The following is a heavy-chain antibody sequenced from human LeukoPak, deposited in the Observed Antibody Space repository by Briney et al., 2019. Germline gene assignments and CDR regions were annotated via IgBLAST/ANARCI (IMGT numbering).Heavy chain of an antibody. V-gene: IGHV4-4*07. J-gene: IGHJ4*03. CDR2: ISSSGST. D-gene: IGHD6-19*01. CDR3: ARARSGWYFDY. CDR1: GGSLIGYY. Sequence: SETLSLTCTISGGSLIGYYWTWIRQPAGKGLEWIGRISSSGSTNYNPSLKSRVTMSVDTSKNQVSLRLSSVTAADTAVYYCARARSGWYFDYWGDGNLVTVSS.